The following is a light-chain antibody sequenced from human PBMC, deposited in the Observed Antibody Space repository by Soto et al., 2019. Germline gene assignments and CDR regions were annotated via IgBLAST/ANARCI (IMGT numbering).Light chain of an antibody. CDR2: YDD. CDR1: SSNIGDNA. V-gene: IGLV1-36*01. Sequence: QSVLTQPPSVSDAPRQRVTISCAGSSSNIGDNAVNWYQQLPGKAPKVIIYYDDLRPSGVSDRFSGSKSGTSASLAISGLQSEDEADYYCAAWDDSLSAVVFGGGTKLTVL. CDR3: AAWDDSLSAVV. J-gene: IGLJ2*01.